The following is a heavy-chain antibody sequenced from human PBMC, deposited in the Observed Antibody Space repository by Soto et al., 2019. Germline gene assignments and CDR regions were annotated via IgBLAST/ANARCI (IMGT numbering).Heavy chain of an antibody. CDR2: ILVDGRT. CDR1: GFICSSYD. CDR3: AKATATGGGAFDI. V-gene: IGHV3-23*01. J-gene: IGHJ3*02. D-gene: IGHD2-8*02. Sequence: PGGPLRLSGAASGFICSSYDMSWVRQAPGKGLEWVSTILVDGRTFYVDSVKVRFTISRDSSKNTVYLQMNSLTAGDTALYYCAKATATGGGAFDICGQGTMVTVSS.